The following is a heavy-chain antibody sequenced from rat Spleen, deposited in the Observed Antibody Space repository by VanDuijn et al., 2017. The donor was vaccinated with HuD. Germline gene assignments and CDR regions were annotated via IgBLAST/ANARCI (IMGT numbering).Heavy chain of an antibody. CDR2: IWSGGNT. J-gene: IGHJ4*01. CDR1: GFSLTSYH. CDR3: ARNGGTYYGYNYYVMDA. Sequence: QVQLKESGPSLVQPSQTLSLTCIVSGFSLTSYHVHWVRQSPGKGLEWMAVIWSGGNTDYNSALKSRLSISRDTSKSQVFLKMNSLQTEDTAMYFCARNGGTYYGYNYYVMDAWGQGASVTVSS. D-gene: IGHD1-9*01. V-gene: IGHV2S8*01.